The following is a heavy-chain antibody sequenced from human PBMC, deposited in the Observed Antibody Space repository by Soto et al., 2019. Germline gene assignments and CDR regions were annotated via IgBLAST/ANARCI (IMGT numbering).Heavy chain of an antibody. V-gene: IGHV4-59*01. D-gene: IGHD6-19*01. Sequence: SETLSLTCNVSGASIRGNYWSWMRQPPGKGLEWIGYIYDSGSTNYSPSLQSRVTMSVDRSENQFSLAVTSVTAADTAVYFCARYRRGTGWYYLDYWGQGILVTVSS. CDR2: IYDSGST. CDR3: ARYRRGTGWYYLDY. J-gene: IGHJ4*02. CDR1: GASIRGNY.